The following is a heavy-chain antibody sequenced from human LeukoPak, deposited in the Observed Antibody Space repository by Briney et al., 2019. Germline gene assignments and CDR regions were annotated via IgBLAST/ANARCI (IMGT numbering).Heavy chain of an antibody. D-gene: IGHD6-13*01. CDR1: GFTVSSNY. CDR3: ARAGPLQGIAAAGIYY. Sequence: GGSLRLAWAAYGFTVSSNYMSWVRQAPGKGLEWVSLIYSGGTTYYADSVKGRFTISRDNSKNTLYLQMNSLRAEDTAVYYCARAGPLQGIAAAGIYYWGQGTLVTVSS. V-gene: IGHV3-66*02. J-gene: IGHJ4*02. CDR2: IYSGGTT.